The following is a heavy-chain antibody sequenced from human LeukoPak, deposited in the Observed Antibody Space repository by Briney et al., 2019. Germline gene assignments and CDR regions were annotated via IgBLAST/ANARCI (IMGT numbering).Heavy chain of an antibody. CDR1: GGTFSSYA. CDR2: IIPIFGTA. J-gene: IGHJ6*02. V-gene: IGHV1-69*13. Sequence: GASVKVSCKASGGTFSSYAISWVRQAPGQGLEWMGGIIPIFGTANYAQKFQGRVTITADESTSTAYMELNSLRSEDTAVYSCATPVQFLAHYGMDVWGQGTTVTVSS. CDR3: ATPVQFLAHYGMDV. D-gene: IGHD3-3*01.